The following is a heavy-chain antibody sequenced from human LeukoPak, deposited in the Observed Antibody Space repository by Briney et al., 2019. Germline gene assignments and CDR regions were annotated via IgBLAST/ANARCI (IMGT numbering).Heavy chain of an antibody. Sequence: GGSLRLSCAASGFTFVNYVMTWVRQALGKGLEWVSSISGSDGTTFYADSVKGRFTISRDNSKNTLYLQMNSLRSEDTAVYYCAKVRLSYDFWSGYEAPFDYWGQGTLVTVSS. V-gene: IGHV3-23*01. CDR2: ISGSDGTT. CDR1: GFTFVNYV. J-gene: IGHJ4*02. CDR3: AKVRLSYDFWSGYEAPFDY. D-gene: IGHD3-3*01.